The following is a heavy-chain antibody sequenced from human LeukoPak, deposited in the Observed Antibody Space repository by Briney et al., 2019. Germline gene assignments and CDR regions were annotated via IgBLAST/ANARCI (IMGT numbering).Heavy chain of an antibody. CDR2: ISAYNGNT. CDR1: GHTFTSYG. V-gene: IGHV1-18*01. Sequence: ASVKVSCKASGHTFTSYGISWVRQAPGQGLEWMGWISAYNGNTNYAQKLQGRVTMTTDTSTSTAYMELRSLRSDDTAVYYCARARVSYCSSTSCYIGPFDYWGQGTLVTVSS. D-gene: IGHD2-2*02. J-gene: IGHJ4*02. CDR3: ARARVSYCSSTSCYIGPFDY.